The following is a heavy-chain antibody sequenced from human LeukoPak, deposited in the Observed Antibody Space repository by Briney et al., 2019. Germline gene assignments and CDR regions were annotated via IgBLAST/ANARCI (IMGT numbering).Heavy chain of an antibody. CDR1: GYRFTTYG. J-gene: IGHJ5*02. D-gene: IGHD5-12*01. V-gene: IGHV1-18*01. CDR2: ISANSGET. Sequence: ASVKVSCKASGYRFTTYGISWLRQARGQGLVWRGWISANSGETNYAQNFRDRVTLTTDTSTSTAYIELRSLTSDDTAVYYCARDWESDARTITDRWGQGTLVTVSS. CDR3: ARDWESDARTITDR.